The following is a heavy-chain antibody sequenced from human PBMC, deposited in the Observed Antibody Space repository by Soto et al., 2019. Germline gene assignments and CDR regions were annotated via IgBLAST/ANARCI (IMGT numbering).Heavy chain of an antibody. V-gene: IGHV3-23*01. CDR3: ARYMLRGVDRVSYHYGMDV. Sequence: RGALIVSCASSVFTFSSYGMSWVRQAPGNGLELVSAISGSGGSTYYADSVKGRFTISRDNSKNTLYLQMNSLRAEDTAVYYCARYMLRGVDRVSYHYGMDVWGQGTPVTVSS. J-gene: IGHJ6*01. CDR2: ISGSGGST. D-gene: IGHD3-10*01. CDR1: VFTFSSYG.